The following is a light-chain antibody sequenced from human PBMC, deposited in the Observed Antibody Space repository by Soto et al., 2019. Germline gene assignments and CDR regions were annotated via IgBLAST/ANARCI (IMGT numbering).Light chain of an antibody. V-gene: IGKV3-20*01. J-gene: IGKJ1*01. CDR2: GAS. CDR1: QSVSSSY. Sequence: EIVLTQSPGTLSLSPGERATLSCRASQSVSSSYLAWYQQKPGQAPRLLIYGASSRATGIPDRFSGSGSGTGFTLTVSRLEPEDFAVYYCQQYGSSRTFGQGTEVEI. CDR3: QQYGSSRT.